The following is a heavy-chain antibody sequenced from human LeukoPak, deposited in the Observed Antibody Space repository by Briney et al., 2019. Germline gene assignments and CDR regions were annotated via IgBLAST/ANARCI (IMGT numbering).Heavy chain of an antibody. CDR3: ARDEGRGYSYGYDY. CDR2: INPNSGGT. CDR1: GYTFTGYY. D-gene: IGHD5-18*01. V-gene: IGHV1-2*02. Sequence: ASVKVSCKASGYTFTGYYMHWVRQAPGQGLEWMGWINPNSGGTNYAQKFQGRVTMTRDTSISTAYMELSRLRSDDTAVYYCARDEGRGYSYGYDYWGQGTLVTVSS. J-gene: IGHJ4*02.